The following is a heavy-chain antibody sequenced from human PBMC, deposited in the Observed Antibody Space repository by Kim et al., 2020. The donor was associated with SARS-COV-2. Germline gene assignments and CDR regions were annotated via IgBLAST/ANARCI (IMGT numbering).Heavy chain of an antibody. J-gene: IGHJ4*02. CDR1: GFTFSSYA. D-gene: IGHD3-22*01. CDR2: ISGSGGST. Sequence: GGSLRLSCAASGFTFSSYAMSWVRQAPGKGLEWVSAISGSGGSTYYADSVKGRFTISRDNSKNTLYLQMNSLRAEDTAVYYCAKHFGYYYDSSGVDYWGQGTLVTVSS. V-gene: IGHV3-23*01. CDR3: AKHFGYYYDSSGVDY.